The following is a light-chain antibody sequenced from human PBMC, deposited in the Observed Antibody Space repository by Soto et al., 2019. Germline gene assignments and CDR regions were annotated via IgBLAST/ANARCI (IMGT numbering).Light chain of an antibody. Sequence: EIVMTQSPATLSVSPGERATLSCRASQSVTSNLAWYQHKPGQAPRLLIYGASTRATGIPARFSGSGSGTDFTLTINRLEPEDFAVYYCQWSGGSVSFGGGTKV. J-gene: IGKJ4*01. CDR2: GAS. CDR1: QSVTSN. CDR3: QWSGGSVS. V-gene: IGKV3-15*01.